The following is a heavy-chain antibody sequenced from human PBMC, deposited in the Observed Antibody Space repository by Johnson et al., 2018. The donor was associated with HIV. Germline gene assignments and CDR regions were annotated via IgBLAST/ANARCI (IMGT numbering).Heavy chain of an antibody. J-gene: IGHJ3*02. CDR2: IGGSGAGT. Sequence: VQLVESGGGLVQPGGSLRLSCAASGFTFSSYWMSWVRQAPGKGLEWVSTIGGSGAGTFYADSVRGRFTVSRDNSKDTLYLQMNSLRAEDTAVYYCAKDPGRRDPHAFDIWGQGTMVTVSS. V-gene: IGHV3-23*04. CDR1: GFTFSSYW. D-gene: IGHD2-15*01. CDR3: AKDPGRRDPHAFDI.